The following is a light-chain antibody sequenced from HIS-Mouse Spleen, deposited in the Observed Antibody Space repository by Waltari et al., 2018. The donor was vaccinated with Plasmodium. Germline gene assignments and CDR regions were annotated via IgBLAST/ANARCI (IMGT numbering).Light chain of an antibody. J-gene: IGLJ3*02. CDR3: QALDSSTAV. Sequence: SYELTQPPSVSVSPGQTASITCSGDKLGDKYACWYQQKPGQSPVLVIYQDSKRPSGIPWAFSCSHPGKTATLTISGTQAMDGADYYCQALDSSTAVVGGGTKLTVL. CDR1: KLGDKY. CDR2: QDS. V-gene: IGLV3-1*01.